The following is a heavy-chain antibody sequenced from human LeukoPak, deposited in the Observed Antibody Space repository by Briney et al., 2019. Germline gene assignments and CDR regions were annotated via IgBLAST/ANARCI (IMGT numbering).Heavy chain of an antibody. CDR2: MKPNSGNT. D-gene: IGHD3-10*01. V-gene: IGHV1-8*01. J-gene: IGHJ5*02. Sequence: ASVKVSCKASGYTFTSYDINWLRQATGQGLEWVGWMKPNSGNTAYAQKFRGRVTMTRNTSITTAYMELSSLTSEDTAVYYCARGPPKDFGSGSSWFDPWGQGALVTVSS. CDR3: ARGPPKDFGSGSSWFDP. CDR1: GYTFTSYD.